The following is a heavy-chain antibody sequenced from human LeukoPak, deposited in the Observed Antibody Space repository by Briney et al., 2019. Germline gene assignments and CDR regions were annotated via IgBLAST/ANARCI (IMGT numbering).Heavy chain of an antibody. D-gene: IGHD6-19*01. J-gene: IGHJ4*02. Sequence: PWGSLRLSCAASGFSFSVYEMHWVRQAPGKGLEWISDISSSGTTTYYADSVKGRFTISRDNTKNSLYLQMNRLRVEDTAIYCCTTLTVASNFDYWGQGTLVTVSS. CDR2: ISSSGTTT. V-gene: IGHV3-48*03. CDR1: GFSFSVYE. CDR3: TTLTVASNFDY.